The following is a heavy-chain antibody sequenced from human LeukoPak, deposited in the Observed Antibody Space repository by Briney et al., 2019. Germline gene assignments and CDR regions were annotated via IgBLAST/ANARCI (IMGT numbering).Heavy chain of an antibody. CDR3: ARSVRVGGIVSDYFYYGMDV. V-gene: IGHV4-59*08. CDR1: GGSITSYY. Sequence: SETLSLTCNVSGGSITSYYWSWIRQPQGKGLEWIGYIHSSGSTNYNPSLKSRVTISVDTSKKYFFLNLRSVTAADTAVYYCARSVRVGGIVSDYFYYGMDVWGQGTTVTVSS. J-gene: IGHJ6*02. CDR2: IHSSGST. D-gene: IGHD6-19*01.